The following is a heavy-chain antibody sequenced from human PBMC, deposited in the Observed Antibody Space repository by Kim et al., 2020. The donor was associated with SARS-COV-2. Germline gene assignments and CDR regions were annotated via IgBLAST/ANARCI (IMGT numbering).Heavy chain of an antibody. CDR3: ATPERYSSGWGMDY. CDR2: FDPEDGET. D-gene: IGHD6-19*01. Sequence: ASVKVSCKVSGYTLTELSMHWVRQAPGKGLEWMGGFDPEDGETIYAQKFQGRVTMTEDTSTDTAYMELSSLRSEDTAVYYCATPERYSSGWGMDYWGQGTLVTVSS. CDR1: GYTLTELS. J-gene: IGHJ4*02. V-gene: IGHV1-24*01.